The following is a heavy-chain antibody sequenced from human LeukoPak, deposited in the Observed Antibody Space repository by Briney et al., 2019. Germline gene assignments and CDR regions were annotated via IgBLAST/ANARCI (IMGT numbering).Heavy chain of an antibody. CDR2: ISSSSSYI. V-gene: IGHV3-21*01. Sequence: GGSLRLSCAASGFTFSNYSMNWVRQAPGKGLEWVSSISSSSSYIYYADSVKGRFTISRDNAKNSLYLQMNSLRAEDTAVYYCARELLSAGAFDIWGQGTMVTVSS. D-gene: IGHD2-15*01. J-gene: IGHJ3*02. CDR1: GFTFSNYS. CDR3: ARELLSAGAFDI.